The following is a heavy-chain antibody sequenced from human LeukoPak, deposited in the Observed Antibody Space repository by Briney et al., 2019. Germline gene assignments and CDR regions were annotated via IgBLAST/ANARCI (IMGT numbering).Heavy chain of an antibody. CDR3: AREVLAGTVGVLRY. J-gene: IGHJ4*02. Sequence: ASVKVSCKSSGYIFTSYGITWVRQAPGQGLEWMGWISAYNGNTNYAQKLQGRVTMTTDTSTTTAYMELRSLRSDDTAVYYCAREVLAGTVGVLRYWGQGTLVTVSS. CDR1: GYIFTSYG. CDR2: ISAYNGNT. D-gene: IGHD6-19*01. V-gene: IGHV1-18*01.